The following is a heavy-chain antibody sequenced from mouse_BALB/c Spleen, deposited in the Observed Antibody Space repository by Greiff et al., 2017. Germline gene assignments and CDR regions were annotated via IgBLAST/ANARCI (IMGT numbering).Heavy chain of an antibody. V-gene: IGHV3-6*02. CDR2: ISYDGSN. CDR3: ARGGPTGAMDY. D-gene: IGHD6-1*01. J-gene: IGHJ4*01. CDR1: GYSITSGYY. Sequence: VQLKESGPGLVKPSQSLSLTCSVTGYSITSGYYWNWIRQFPGNKLEWMGYISYDGSNNYNPSLKNRISITRDTSKNQFFLKLNSVTTEDTATYYCARGGPTGAMDYWGQGTSVTVSS.